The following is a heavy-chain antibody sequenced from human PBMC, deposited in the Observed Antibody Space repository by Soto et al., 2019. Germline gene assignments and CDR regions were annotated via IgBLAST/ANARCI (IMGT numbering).Heavy chain of an antibody. V-gene: IGHV4-59*01. D-gene: IGHD2-21*02. J-gene: IGHJ6*02. CDR1: GCSIRSCY. CDR2: MYTTGST. Sequence: SETLSLTCTFSGCSIRSCYWSWIRQPPGKGLELIGYMYTTGSTIYNPSLKSRVTISVDTSKNQFSLKLNSVTAADTAVYYCARDLWGYCGADCYPLDVWGQGTTVTVS. CDR3: ARDLWGYCGADCYPLDV.